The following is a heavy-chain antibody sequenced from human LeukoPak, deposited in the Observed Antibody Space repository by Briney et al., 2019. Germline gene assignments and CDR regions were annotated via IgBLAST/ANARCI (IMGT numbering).Heavy chain of an antibody. V-gene: IGHV1-2*02. CDR3: ARESENGSGTYYDWFDP. CDR2: INPNSGGT. D-gene: IGHD3-10*01. Sequence: ASVKVSCKASGYTFTSYGISWVRQAPGQGLEWMGWINPNSGGTNYAQKFQGRVTMTRDTSISTAYMELRSLRSDDTAVYYCARESENGSGTYYDWFDPWGQGTLVTVSS. CDR1: GYTFTSYG. J-gene: IGHJ5*02.